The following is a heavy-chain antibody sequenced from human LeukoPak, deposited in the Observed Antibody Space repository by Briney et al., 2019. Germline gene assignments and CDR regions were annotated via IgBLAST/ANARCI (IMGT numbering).Heavy chain of an antibody. V-gene: IGHV5-51*01. D-gene: IGHD3-10*01. CDR1: GYSLTSYW. J-gene: IGHJ4*02. CDR3: ARAYYYGAGTYSAGIGY. Sequence: GESLKISCKGSGYSLTSYWIGWVRQMPGKGLEWMGIIYPGDSDIRYSPSFQGQVTISADKSISTAYLQWSSLKASDTAMYYCARAYYYGAGTYSAGIGYWGQGTLVTVSS. CDR2: IYPGDSDI.